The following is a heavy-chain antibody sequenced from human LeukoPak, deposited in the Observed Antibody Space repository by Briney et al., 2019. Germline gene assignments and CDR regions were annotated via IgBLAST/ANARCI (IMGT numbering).Heavy chain of an antibody. J-gene: IGHJ4*02. CDR2: IGSSSGYI. D-gene: IGHD3-10*01. Sequence: GGSLRLSCAASGFTFSSYSMNWVRQAPGKGLEWVSSIGSSSGYIYYADSVKGRFTISRDNAKNSLYLQMNSLRAEDTAVYYCARESITMVRGLDYWGQGTLVTVSS. V-gene: IGHV3-21*01. CDR3: ARESITMVRGLDY. CDR1: GFTFSSYS.